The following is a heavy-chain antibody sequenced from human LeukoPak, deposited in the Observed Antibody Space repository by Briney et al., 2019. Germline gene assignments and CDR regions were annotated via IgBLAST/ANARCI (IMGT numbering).Heavy chain of an antibody. D-gene: IGHD3-10*01. CDR2: IYYSGST. CDR1: GGSISSSSYY. CDR3: ARDSLMLRGPLVIYYFDF. V-gene: IGHV4-39*07. Sequence: SETLSLTCTVSGGSISSSSYYWGWIRQPPGKGLEWIGSIYYSGSTYYNPSLKSRVTISVDTSKNQFSLKLSSVTAADTAVYYCARDSLMLRGPLVIYYFDFWGQGTLVTVSS. J-gene: IGHJ4*02.